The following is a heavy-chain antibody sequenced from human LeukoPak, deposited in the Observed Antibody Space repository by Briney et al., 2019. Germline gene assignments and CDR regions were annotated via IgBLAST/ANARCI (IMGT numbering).Heavy chain of an antibody. Sequence: ASVKVSCKASGYTFTSYAMNWVRQAPGQGLEWMGWINTNTGNPTYAQGFTGRFVFSLDTSVSTAYLQISSLKAEDTAVYYCARGAEMSSGWQRFHYYYGMDVWGQGTTVTVSS. CDR2: INTNTGNP. CDR3: ARGAEMSSGWQRFHYYYGMDV. J-gene: IGHJ6*02. CDR1: GYTFTSYA. V-gene: IGHV7-4-1*02. D-gene: IGHD6-19*01.